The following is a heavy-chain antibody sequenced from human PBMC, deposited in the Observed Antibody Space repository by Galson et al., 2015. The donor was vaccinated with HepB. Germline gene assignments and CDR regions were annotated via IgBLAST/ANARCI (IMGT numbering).Heavy chain of an antibody. D-gene: IGHD2-2*01. J-gene: IGHJ6*02. CDR3: ANDMESGGYCSNRNSFPNNYYYYGMDV. Sequence: SLRLSCAASGFTFSGSTMHWVRQAPGKGLEWVAVTSHDGSNKNYVDSVKGRFTISRDNPKNTLYLQMNSLRPEDTAVYYCANDMESGGYCSNRNSFPNNYYYYGMDVWGQGTTVTVSS. CDR1: GFTFSGST. CDR2: TSHDGSNK. V-gene: IGHV3-30*18.